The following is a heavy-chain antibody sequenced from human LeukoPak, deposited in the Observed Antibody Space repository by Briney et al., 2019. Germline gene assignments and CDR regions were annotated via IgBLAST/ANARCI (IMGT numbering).Heavy chain of an antibody. Sequence: PSETLSLTCTVSGDSISTSNFHWGWIRQPPGKGLEWIGSLDYSGTTYYNPSLNTRVTLSVDTSKNQISLRLISVTDADRAVYYCARSRSNSRTDFEYWGQGTLVTVSS. V-gene: IGHV4-39*07. D-gene: IGHD3/OR15-3a*01. CDR2: LDYSGTT. CDR1: GDSISTSNFH. CDR3: ARSRSNSRTDFEY. J-gene: IGHJ4*02.